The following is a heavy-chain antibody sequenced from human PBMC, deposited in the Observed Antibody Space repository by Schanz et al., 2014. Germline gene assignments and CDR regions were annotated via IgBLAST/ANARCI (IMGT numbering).Heavy chain of an antibody. V-gene: IGHV3-30*02. Sequence: QVQLFSSFLGVAQPGGSLRLSCAASGFSFSGYGMHWVRQAPGKGLEWVAYIRFDASAKYYGDSVEGRFTISRDNAKNTLYLQMNSLRPEDTALYYCVGIHVAVAEAFYWGQGALVIVS. J-gene: IGHJ4*02. CDR2: IRFDASAK. D-gene: IGHD6-19*01. CDR1: GFSFSGYG. CDR3: VGIHVAVAEAFY.